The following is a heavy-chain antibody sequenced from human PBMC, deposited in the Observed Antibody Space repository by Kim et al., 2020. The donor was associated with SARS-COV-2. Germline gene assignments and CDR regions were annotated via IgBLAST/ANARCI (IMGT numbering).Heavy chain of an antibody. J-gene: IGHJ4*02. CDR3: AKLSDSSSWYVPFDY. Sequence: GGSLRLSCAASGFTFDDYAMHWVRQAPGKGLEWVSLISGDGGSTYYADSVKGRFTISRDNSKNSLYLQMNSLRTEDTALYYCAKLSDSSSWYVPFDYWGQGTLVTVSS. D-gene: IGHD6-13*01. CDR1: GFTFDDYA. CDR2: ISGDGGST. V-gene: IGHV3-43*02.